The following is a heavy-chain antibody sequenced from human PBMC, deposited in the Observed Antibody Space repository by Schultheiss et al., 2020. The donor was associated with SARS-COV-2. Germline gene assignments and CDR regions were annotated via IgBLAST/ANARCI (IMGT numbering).Heavy chain of an antibody. V-gene: IGHV1-18*01. CDR2: INPNSGGT. D-gene: IGHD6-6*01. CDR1: GYTFTSYG. CDR3: ARDSIAARSRMY. J-gene: IGHJ4*02. Sequence: ASVKVSCKASGYTFTSYGISWVRQAPGQGLEWMGWINPNSGGTNYAQKFQGWVTITRDTSASTAYMDLSSLRSEDTAVYYCARDSIAARSRMYWGQGTLVTVSS.